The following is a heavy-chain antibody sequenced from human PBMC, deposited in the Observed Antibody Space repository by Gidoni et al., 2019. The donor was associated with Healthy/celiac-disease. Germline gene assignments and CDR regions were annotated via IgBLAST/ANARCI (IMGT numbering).Heavy chain of an antibody. J-gene: IGHJ4*02. CDR3: AKDNLRKGVRHFDY. D-gene: IGHD2-21*01. CDR1: GFTFSSYA. Sequence: EVQLLESGGGLVQPGGSLRLSCSASGFTFSSYAMTWVRQAPGKGLELVSAISGSGGSTYYADSVKGRFTISRDNSKNTLYLQMNSLRAEDTAVYYCAKDNLRKGVRHFDYWGQRTLVTVSS. V-gene: IGHV3-23*01. CDR2: ISGSGGST.